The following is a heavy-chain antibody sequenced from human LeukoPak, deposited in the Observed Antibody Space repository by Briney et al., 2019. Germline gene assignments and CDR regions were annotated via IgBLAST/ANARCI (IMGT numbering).Heavy chain of an antibody. V-gene: IGHV3-43*02. CDR2: ISGDGGST. CDR1: GFTFDDYA. D-gene: IGHD2-8*01. J-gene: IGHJ4*02. CDR3: AKDDSGMVYAAAGGFDY. Sequence: GGSLRLSCAASGFTFDDYAMHWVRQAPGKGLEWVSLISGDGGSTYYADSVKGRFTISRDNSKSSLYLQMNSLRTEDTALYYCAKDDSGMVYAAAGGFDYWGQGTLVTVSS.